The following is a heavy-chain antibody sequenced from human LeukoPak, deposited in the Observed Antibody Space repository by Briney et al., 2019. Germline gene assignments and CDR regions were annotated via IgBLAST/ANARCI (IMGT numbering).Heavy chain of an antibody. CDR1: GFTFSSYW. CDR3: ARDPFKLWFGDPA. V-gene: IGHV3-7*01. D-gene: IGHD3-10*01. Sequence: PGGSLRLSCAASGFTFSSYWMSWVRQAPGKGLEWVANIKQDGSEKYYVDSVKGRFIISRDNAKNSLYLQMNSLRAEDTAVYYCARDPFKLWFGDPARGQGTLVTVSS. CDR2: IKQDGSEK. J-gene: IGHJ4*02.